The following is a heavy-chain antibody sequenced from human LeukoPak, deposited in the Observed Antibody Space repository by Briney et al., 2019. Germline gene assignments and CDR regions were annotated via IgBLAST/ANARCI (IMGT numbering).Heavy chain of an antibody. CDR3: ARGSTSDWPLEY. J-gene: IGHJ4*02. Sequence: ASVKVSWKVSGYTLTELSMHWVRQAPGKGLEWMGGFDPEDGETIYAQKFQGRVAITRDTSASIVYMELSTLRFGDTAVYYCARGSTSDWPLEYWGRGILVTVSS. CDR1: GYTLTELS. CDR2: FDPEDGET. V-gene: IGHV1-24*01. D-gene: IGHD2-21*02.